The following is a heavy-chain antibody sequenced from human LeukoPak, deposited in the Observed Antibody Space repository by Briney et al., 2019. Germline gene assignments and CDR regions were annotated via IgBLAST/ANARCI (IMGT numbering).Heavy chain of an antibody. CDR3: ARKTVYYDSSGYSHYYYYYYYMDV. Sequence: SETLSLTCTVSGGSISTSNYYWGWIRQPPGKGLEWIGEINHSGSTNYNPSLKSRVTMSVDTSKNQFSLKLSSVTAADTAVYYCARKTVYYDSSGYSHYYYYYYYMDVWGKGTTVTISS. CDR2: INHSGST. D-gene: IGHD3-22*01. V-gene: IGHV4-39*07. CDR1: GGSISTSNYY. J-gene: IGHJ6*03.